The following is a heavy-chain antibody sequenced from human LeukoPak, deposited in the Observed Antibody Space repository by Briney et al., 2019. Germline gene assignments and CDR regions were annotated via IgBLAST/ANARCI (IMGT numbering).Heavy chain of an antibody. D-gene: IGHD2-8*02. Sequence: ASVKVSCKASGYTFTGYYMHWVRQAPGQGLEWMGIINPSGGSTRYAQKFQGRLTITRDTSTSTVYMEPGSLRSEDTAVYYCARSRDPTGAFNIWGQGTMVTVSS. CDR2: INPSGGST. CDR3: ARSRDPTGAFNI. CDR1: GYTFTGYY. J-gene: IGHJ3*02. V-gene: IGHV1-46*01.